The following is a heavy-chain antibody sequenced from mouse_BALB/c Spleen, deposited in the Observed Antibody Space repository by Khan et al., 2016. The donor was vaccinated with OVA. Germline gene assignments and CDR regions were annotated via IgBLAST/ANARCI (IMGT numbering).Heavy chain of an antibody. J-gene: IGHJ3*01. CDR3: ACELGGFAY. CDR2: ISYSGNT. Sequence: EVKLLESGPSLVKPSQTLSLTCSVTGDSITSGYWNWIRKFPGNKLEYMGYISYSGNTYYNPSLKSRISITRDTSNSQSDLQLNSVTTEDTATYYCACELGGFAYWGQGTLVTVAA. CDR1: GDSITSGY. V-gene: IGHV3-8*02. D-gene: IGHD3-3*01.